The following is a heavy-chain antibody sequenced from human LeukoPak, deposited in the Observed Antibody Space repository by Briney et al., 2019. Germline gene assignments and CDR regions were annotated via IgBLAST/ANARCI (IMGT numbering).Heavy chain of an antibody. J-gene: IGHJ3*02. Sequence: GGSLRLSCAASGFTFSSYGMHWVRQAPGKGLEWVAVIWYDGSNKYYADSVKGRFTISRDNSKNTLYLQMNSLRAEDTAVYYCARAKGGCSGGSCIVAFDIWGQGTMVTVSS. D-gene: IGHD2-15*01. CDR1: GFTFSSYG. CDR3: ARAKGGCSGGSCIVAFDI. V-gene: IGHV3-33*01. CDR2: IWYDGSNK.